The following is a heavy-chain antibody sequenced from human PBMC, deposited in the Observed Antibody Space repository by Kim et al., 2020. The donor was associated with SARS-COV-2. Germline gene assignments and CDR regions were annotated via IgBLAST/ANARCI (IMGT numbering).Heavy chain of an antibody. V-gene: IGHV3-23*01. D-gene: IGHD3-16*02. CDR3: AKDMYYDYVWGSYRIMLTX. CDR1: GFTFSSYA. Sequence: GGSLRLSCAASGFTFSSYAMSWVRQAPGKGLEWVSDISGSGDSTHYADSVKGRFTISSDNSMRTLYLQMSXLRAEDTAVYYCAKDMYYDYVWGSYRIMLTXWGQGXXVTVSS. CDR2: ISGSGDST. J-gene: IGHJ4*02.